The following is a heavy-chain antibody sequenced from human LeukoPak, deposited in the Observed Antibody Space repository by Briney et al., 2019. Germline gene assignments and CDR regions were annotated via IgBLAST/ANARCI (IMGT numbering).Heavy chain of an antibody. J-gene: IGHJ4*02. V-gene: IGHV3-30*01. Sequence: GGSLRLSCAASGFTFSSYALHWFRQAPGKGPEWVAVISYDGRNKYYGESMKGRFTISRDNSKNTLSLQMDSLRGEDTAVYYCVREGATYYDILTGYYHLDNWGQGTLVTVSS. D-gene: IGHD3-9*01. CDR1: GFTFSSYA. CDR3: VREGATYYDILTGYYHLDN. CDR2: ISYDGRNK.